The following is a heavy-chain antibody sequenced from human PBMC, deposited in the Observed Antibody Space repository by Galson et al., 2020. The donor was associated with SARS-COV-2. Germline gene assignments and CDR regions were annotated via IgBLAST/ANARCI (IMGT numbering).Heavy chain of an antibody. CDR2: MNPTSGNT. D-gene: IGHD2-2*01. J-gene: IGHJ6*03. CDR3: ARGRQYLVSFTHYYYMDV. CDR1: GYTFTNYD. V-gene: IGHV1-8*03. Sequence: ASVKVSCKASGYTFTNYDINWVRQATGQGLEWMGWMNPTSGNTGFAQKFQGRVTITSDTSINTAYMELSSLRSEDTAVYYCARGRQYLVSFTHYYYMDVWGKGTTVTISS.